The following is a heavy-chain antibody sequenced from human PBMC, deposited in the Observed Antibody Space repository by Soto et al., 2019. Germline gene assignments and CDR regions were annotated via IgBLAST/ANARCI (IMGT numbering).Heavy chain of an antibody. D-gene: IGHD1-26*01. CDR1: GDSVSSKSAT. CDR2: TYYRSKWYN. V-gene: IGHV6-1*01. J-gene: IGHJ4*02. CDR3: ARSGNEGAVDY. Sequence: SQTLSLTCAISGDSVSSKSATWNWIRQFPSRGLEWLGRTYYRSKWYNEYAVSVKSRIIINPDTSKNQFSLQLNSVTPEDTAVYYCARSGNEGAVDYWGQGTLVTVYS.